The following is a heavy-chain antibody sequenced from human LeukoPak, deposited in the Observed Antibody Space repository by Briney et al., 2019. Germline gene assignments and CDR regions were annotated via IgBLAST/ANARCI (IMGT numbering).Heavy chain of an antibody. V-gene: IGHV3-64*02. Sequence: GGSLRLSCGAPGFSFSSSVMHWVRQAPGKGLEYVSAISSNGDFTYYVDSVKGRFIISRGNSKNTIYLQLGGLRDEDTAVYYCARGTGDNLYNWFDSWGQGTLVTVSS. CDR3: ARGTGDNLYNWFDS. J-gene: IGHJ5*01. CDR1: GFSFSSSV. D-gene: IGHD4-17*01. CDR2: ISSNGDFT.